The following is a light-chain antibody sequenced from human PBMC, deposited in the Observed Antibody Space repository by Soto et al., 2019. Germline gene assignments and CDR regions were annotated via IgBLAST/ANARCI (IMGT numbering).Light chain of an antibody. J-gene: IGKJ1*01. CDR1: QSVSSN. CDR2: GAS. Sequence: EIVMTQSPATRSVSPVERATRSCRASQSVSSNLAWYQQKPGQAPRLLVYGASTRPTGIPTRFSGSGSGTEFTLTISSLQSEDFAVYYCQQYNNWPLWTFGQGTKVDIK. V-gene: IGKV3-15*01. CDR3: QQYNNWPLWT.